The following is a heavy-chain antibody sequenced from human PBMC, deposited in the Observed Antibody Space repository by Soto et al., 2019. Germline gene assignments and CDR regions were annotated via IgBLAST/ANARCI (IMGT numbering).Heavy chain of an antibody. CDR1: GGSISSYY. J-gene: IGHJ6*02. CDR3: ARTMVRYSYYYYGMDV. V-gene: IGHV4-59*01. D-gene: IGHD3-10*01. CDR2: IYYGGST. Sequence: SETLSLTCTVSGGSISSYYWSWIRQPPGKGLEWIGYIYYGGSTNYNPSLKSRVTISVDTSKNQFSLKLSSVTAADTAVYYCARTMVRYSYYYYGMDVWGQGTTVTVS.